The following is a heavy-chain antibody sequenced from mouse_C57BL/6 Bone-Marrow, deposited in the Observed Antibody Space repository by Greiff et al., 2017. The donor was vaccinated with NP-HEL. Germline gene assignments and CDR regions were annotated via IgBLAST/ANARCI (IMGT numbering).Heavy chain of an antibody. V-gene: IGHV1-55*01. CDR3: ARGGGSSYAMDY. D-gene: IGHD1-1*01. Sequence: QVQLQQPGAELVKPGASVKMSCKASGYTFTSYWITWVKQRPGQGLEWIGDIYPGSGSTNYIEKFKSKATLTVDTSSSTAYMQLSSLTSEDSAVYYCARGGGSSYAMDYWGQGTSVTVSS. CDR1: GYTFTSYW. CDR2: IYPGSGST. J-gene: IGHJ4*01.